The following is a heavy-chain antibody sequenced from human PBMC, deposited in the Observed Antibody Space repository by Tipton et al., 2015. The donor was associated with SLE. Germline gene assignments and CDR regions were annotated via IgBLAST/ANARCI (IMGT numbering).Heavy chain of an antibody. J-gene: IGHJ4*02. CDR3: AREQQGYYFDY. CDR1: GGSISSYY. Sequence: TLSLTCTDSGGSISSYYWSWIRQPPGKGLEWIGYIYYSGSTNYNPSLKSRVTISVDTSKNQFSLKLSSVTAADTAVYYCAREQQGYYFDYWGQGTLVTVSS. CDR2: IYYSGST. D-gene: IGHD6-13*01. V-gene: IGHV4-59*12.